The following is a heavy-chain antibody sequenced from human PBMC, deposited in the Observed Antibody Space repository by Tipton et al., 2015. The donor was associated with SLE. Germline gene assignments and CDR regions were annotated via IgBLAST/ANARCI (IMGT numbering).Heavy chain of an antibody. Sequence: TLSLTCTIHGGSFGDYFWSWIRQPPGKGLEWIGEINHSGITHYNPSLKSRITMSVDTSKREFSLKLSSVTAADTALYYCVRRRATVINRIYFFDYWGQGSQVTVSS. V-gene: IGHV4-34*01. CDR3: VRRRATVINRIYFFDY. D-gene: IGHD4-23*01. J-gene: IGHJ4*02. CDR1: GGSFGDYF. CDR2: INHSGIT.